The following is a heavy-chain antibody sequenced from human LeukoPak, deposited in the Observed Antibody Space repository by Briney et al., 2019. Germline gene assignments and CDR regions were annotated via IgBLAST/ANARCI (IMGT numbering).Heavy chain of an antibody. D-gene: IGHD2-2*01. V-gene: IGHV3-30-3*01. CDR3: ARDGGDIVVVPAADYYYYYGMDV. CDR2: ISYDGSNK. J-gene: IGHJ6*02. Sequence: PGRSLRLSCAASGFTFSSYAMHWVRQAPGKGLEWVAVISYDGSNKYYADSVKGRFTISRDNSKNTLYLQMNSLRAEDTAVYYCARDGGDIVVVPAADYYYYYGMDVWGQGTTVTASS. CDR1: GFTFSSYA.